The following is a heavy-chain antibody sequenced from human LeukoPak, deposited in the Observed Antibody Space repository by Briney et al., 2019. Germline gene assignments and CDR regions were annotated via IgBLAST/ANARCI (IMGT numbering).Heavy chain of an antibody. V-gene: IGHV1-2*02. J-gene: IGHJ4*02. CDR3: ARGEVAVAGHPIIDY. D-gene: IGHD6-19*01. CDR2: INPNRGGT. CDR1: GYTFTGYY. Sequence: ASVKVSCKASGYTFTGYYMHWVRQAPGQGLEWMGWINPNRGGTNYAQKFQGRVTMTRDTSISTAYMELSRLRSDATAVSYCARGEVAVAGHPIIDYWGQGTLVTVSS.